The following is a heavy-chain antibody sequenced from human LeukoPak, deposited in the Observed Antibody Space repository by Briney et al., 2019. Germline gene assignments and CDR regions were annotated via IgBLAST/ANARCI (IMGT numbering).Heavy chain of an antibody. CDR3: AKDMYYYGSGTYPSFDS. Sequence: GGSLRLSCAASGFTFSNYGMHWVRQAPGKGLEWVAGISYDGTSKYYADSVKGRFTISRDNSKNMLYLQMNSLRAEDTAVYSCAKDMYYYGSGTYPSFDSWGQGTLVTVSS. D-gene: IGHD3-10*01. V-gene: IGHV3-30*18. J-gene: IGHJ4*02. CDR1: GFTFSNYG. CDR2: ISYDGTSK.